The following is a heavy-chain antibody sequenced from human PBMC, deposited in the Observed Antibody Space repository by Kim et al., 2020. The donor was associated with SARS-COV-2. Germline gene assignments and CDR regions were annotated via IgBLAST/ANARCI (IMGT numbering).Heavy chain of an antibody. CDR2: IYYSGST. J-gene: IGHJ4*02. CDR1: GGSISSGGYY. Sequence: SETLSLTCTVSGGSISSGGYYWSWIRQDPGKGLEWIGYIYYSGSTYYNPSLKSRVTISVDTSKNQFSLKLSSVTAADTAVYYCARATDSSGYKPYSPQIDYWGQGTLVTVSS. CDR3: ARATDSSGYKPYSPQIDY. D-gene: IGHD3-22*01. V-gene: IGHV4-31*03.